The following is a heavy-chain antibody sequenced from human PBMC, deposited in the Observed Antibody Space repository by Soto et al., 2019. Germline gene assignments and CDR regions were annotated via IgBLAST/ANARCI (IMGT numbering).Heavy chain of an antibody. J-gene: IGHJ1*01. CDR1: DEIFNTYW. CDR3: GRNFGSGHADV. Sequence: GESLKISCQTSDEIFNTYWITWVRQMPGRGLEWVGRIDPSDSYTTYNPSLKGHVILSVDKSMNTAYVQWTSLRASDTAMYFCGRNFGSGHADVWGQGTLVTVSS. CDR2: IDPSDSYT. D-gene: IGHD1-26*01. V-gene: IGHV5-10-1*01.